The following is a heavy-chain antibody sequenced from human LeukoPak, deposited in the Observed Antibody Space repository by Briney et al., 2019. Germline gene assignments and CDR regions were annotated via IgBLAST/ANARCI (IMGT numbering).Heavy chain of an antibody. J-gene: IGHJ4*02. CDR2: ISYDGSNK. V-gene: IGHV3-30-3*01. Sequence: PGGSLRLSCAASGFTFSSYAMHWVRQAPGKGLEWVAVISYDGSNKYYADSVKGRFTISRDNSKNTLYLQMNSLRAEDTAVYYCARGIAVAGTDYWGQGILVTVSS. CDR1: GFTFSSYA. CDR3: ARGIAVAGTDY. D-gene: IGHD6-19*01.